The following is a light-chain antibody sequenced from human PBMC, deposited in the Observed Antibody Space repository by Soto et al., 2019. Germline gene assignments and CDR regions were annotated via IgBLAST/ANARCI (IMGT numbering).Light chain of an antibody. CDR2: GNS. CDR3: QSYDSSLRGWL. Sequence: QSVLTQPPSVSGAPGQRVTISCTGSSSNIGAGYNVHWYQQLPGTAPKLLIYGNSKRPSGVPDRFSGSKSGTSASLAITGLQAEYEADYYCQSYDSSLRGWLFGGGTKLTVL. V-gene: IGLV1-40*01. CDR1: SSNIGAGYN. J-gene: IGLJ3*02.